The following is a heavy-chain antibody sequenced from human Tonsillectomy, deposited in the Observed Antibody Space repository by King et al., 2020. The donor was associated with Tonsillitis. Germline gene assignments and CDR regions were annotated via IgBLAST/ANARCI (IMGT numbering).Heavy chain of an antibody. CDR2: INPNSGGT. J-gene: IGHJ3*02. CDR3: ARENIAGGVYAFDI. Sequence: QLVQSGAEVKKPGASVKVSCKASGYTFTGYYMHWVRQAPGQGLEWMGWINPNSGGTNYAQKFQGWVTMTRDTSISTAYMELSRLRSDDTAVYYCARENIAGGVYAFDIWGQGTMVTVSS. D-gene: IGHD2-15*01. CDR1: GYTFTGYY. V-gene: IGHV1-2*04.